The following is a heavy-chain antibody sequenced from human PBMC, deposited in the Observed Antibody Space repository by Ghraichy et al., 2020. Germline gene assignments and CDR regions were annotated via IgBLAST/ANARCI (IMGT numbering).Heavy chain of an antibody. V-gene: IGHV3-11*03. J-gene: IGHJ5*02. CDR2: SSSSSSYT. Sequence: GESLNISCAASGFTFSDYYMSWIRQAPGKGLEWVSYSSSSSSYTNYADSVKGGFTISRDNAKSSLYLQMNSLRPEDPAVYYCASGRGYCSSNSCSNTWFDPWGQGTLVTVSS. CDR3: ASGRGYCSSNSCSNTWFDP. D-gene: IGHD2-2*01. CDR1: GFTFSDYY.